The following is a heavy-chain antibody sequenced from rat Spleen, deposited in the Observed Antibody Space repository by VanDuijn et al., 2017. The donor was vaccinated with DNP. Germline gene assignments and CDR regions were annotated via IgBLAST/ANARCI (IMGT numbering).Heavy chain of an antibody. CDR2: ISYDGSST. D-gene: IGHD5-1*01. Sequence: EVQLVESGGDLVQPGRSLKLSCVASGFTFSDCNMAWVRQAPKKGLEWVATISYDGSSTYYRDSVKGRFTISRHNAKTTLYLQMDSLRSEDTATYYCATQRLGAAWFAYWGQGTLVTVSS. V-gene: IGHV5-7*01. CDR1: GFTFSDCN. CDR3: ATQRLGAAWFAY. J-gene: IGHJ3*01.